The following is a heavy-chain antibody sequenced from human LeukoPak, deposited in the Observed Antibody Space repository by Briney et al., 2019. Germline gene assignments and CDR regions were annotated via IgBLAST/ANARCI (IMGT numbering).Heavy chain of an antibody. CDR2: INHSGST. J-gene: IGHJ5*02. V-gene: IGHV4-34*01. CDR1: GGSFSGYY. D-gene: IGHD3-22*01. Sequence: SETRSLTCAVYGGSFSGYYWSWIRQPPGKGLEWIGEINHSGSTNYNPSLKSRVTISVDTSKNQFSLKLSSVTAADTAVYYCARGAPDYYDSSGYYYVRWFDPWGQGTLVTVSS. CDR3: ARGAPDYYDSSGYYYVRWFDP.